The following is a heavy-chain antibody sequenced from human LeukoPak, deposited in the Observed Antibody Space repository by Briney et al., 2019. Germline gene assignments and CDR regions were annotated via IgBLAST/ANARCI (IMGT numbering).Heavy chain of an antibody. D-gene: IGHD2-8*01. CDR1: TGSVRSYY. V-gene: IGHV4-59*08. J-gene: IGHJ4*02. CDR3: ARLTSLFAIDF. CDR2: TYYGGSA. Sequence: SETLSLTCNVSTGSVRSYYWSWVRQPPGKRMEWLGYTYYGGSANYNPSLKSRVTISVDQSKTQISLTLNSVNAADTAVYYCARLTSLFAIDFWGQGTVVSVSS.